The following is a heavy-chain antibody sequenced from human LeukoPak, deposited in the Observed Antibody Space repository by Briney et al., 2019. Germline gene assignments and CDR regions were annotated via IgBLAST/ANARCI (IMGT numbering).Heavy chain of an antibody. CDR3: AREGGYCSGGSCYGYFDY. Sequence: PGRSLRLSCAAPGFTFSSYGMHWVRQAPGKGLEWVAVIWYDGSNKYYADSVKGRFTISRDNSKNTLYLQMNSLRAEDTAVYYCAREGGYCSGGSCYGYFDYWGQGTLVTVSS. J-gene: IGHJ4*02. CDR2: IWYDGSNK. CDR1: GFTFSSYG. D-gene: IGHD2-15*01. V-gene: IGHV3-33*01.